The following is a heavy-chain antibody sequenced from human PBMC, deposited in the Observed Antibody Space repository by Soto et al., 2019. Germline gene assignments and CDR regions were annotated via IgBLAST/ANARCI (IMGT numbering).Heavy chain of an antibody. Sequence: PSETLSLTCSVSGGSISSYYWSWIRRPPGKGLEWIGYIYYSGSTNYNPSLKSRVTISVDTSKNQFSLKLSSVTAADTAVYYCARVWTIAAPKYNWFDPWGQGTRVTV. CDR3: ARVWTIAAPKYNWFDP. CDR2: IYYSGST. J-gene: IGHJ5*02. V-gene: IGHV4-59*01. CDR1: GGSISSYY. D-gene: IGHD6-6*01.